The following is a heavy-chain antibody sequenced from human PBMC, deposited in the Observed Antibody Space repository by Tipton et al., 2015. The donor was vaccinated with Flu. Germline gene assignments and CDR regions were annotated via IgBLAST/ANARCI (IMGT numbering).Heavy chain of an antibody. CDR1: GYTFTSYY. Sequence: QLVQSGAEVKKPGASVKVSCKASGYTFTSYYMHWVRQAPGQGLEWMGIINPSGGSTSYAQKFQGRVTMTRDTSTSTVYMELSSLRSEDTAVYYCARDPVPLYCSGGSCYSNWFDPWGQGTLVTVSS. D-gene: IGHD2-15*01. J-gene: IGHJ5*02. CDR3: ARDPVPLYCSGGSCYSNWFDP. CDR2: INPSGGST. V-gene: IGHV1-46*01.